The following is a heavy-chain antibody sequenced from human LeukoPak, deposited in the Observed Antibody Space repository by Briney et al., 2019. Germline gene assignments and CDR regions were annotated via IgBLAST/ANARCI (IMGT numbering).Heavy chain of an antibody. CDR2: IYYSGST. J-gene: IGHJ6*02. V-gene: IGHV4-59*01. Sequence: SETLSLTCTVSGGSISDNYWSWLRQPPXXXXXWIGYIYYSGSTNYNPSLKSRVTISVDTSKNQFSLKLSSVTAADTAVYYCARGPPRSGMDVWGQGTTVTVSS. CDR1: GGSISDNY. CDR3: ARGPPRSGMDV.